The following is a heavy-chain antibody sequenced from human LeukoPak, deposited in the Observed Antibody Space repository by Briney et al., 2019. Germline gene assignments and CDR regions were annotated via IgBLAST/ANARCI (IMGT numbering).Heavy chain of an antibody. J-gene: IGHJ5*02. CDR3: ARRNTYYDFWSGYYTYWFDP. D-gene: IGHD3-3*01. CDR1: GGSISSYY. Sequence: SETLSLTCTVSGGSISSYYWSWIRQPPGKGLEWIGEINHSGSTNYNPSLKSRVTISVDTSKNQFSLKLSSVTAADTAVYYCARRNTYYDFWSGYYTYWFDPWGQGTLVTVSS. CDR2: INHSGST. V-gene: IGHV4-34*01.